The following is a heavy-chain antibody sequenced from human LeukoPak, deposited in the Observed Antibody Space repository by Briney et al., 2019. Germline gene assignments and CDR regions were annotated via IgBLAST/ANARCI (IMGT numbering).Heavy chain of an antibody. V-gene: IGHV1-24*01. D-gene: IGHD5-24*01. CDR1: GYTLTELS. J-gene: IGHJ4*02. CDR3: ATGPSRWLQYDY. CDR2: FDPEDGET. Sequence: ATVKVSCKVSGYTLTELSMHWVRQAPGKGLEWMGGFDPEDGETIYAQKFQGRVTMTEDTSTDTAYMELSSLRSDDTAVYYCATGPSRWLQYDYWGQGTLVTVSS.